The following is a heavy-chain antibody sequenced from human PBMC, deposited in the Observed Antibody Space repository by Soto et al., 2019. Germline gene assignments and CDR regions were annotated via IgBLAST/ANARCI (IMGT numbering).Heavy chain of an antibody. CDR2: INPNSGGA. CDR3: ARGRDLWSGAFDY. V-gene: IGHV1-2*04. Sequence: QEQLVQSGAEVKKPGASVKVSCEASGYTFTGYYMPWVRQAPGQGLEWMGWINPNSGGAVYGQKFQGWVTMTRDTSVSTAYMEGNRLRSDDTAVYYCARGRDLWSGAFDYWGQGTPVTVSS. D-gene: IGHD3-3*01. CDR1: GYTFTGYY. J-gene: IGHJ4*02.